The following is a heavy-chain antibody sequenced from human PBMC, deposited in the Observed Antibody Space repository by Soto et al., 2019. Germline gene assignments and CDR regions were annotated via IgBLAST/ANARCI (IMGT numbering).Heavy chain of an antibody. CDR3: ARVEMATISSPVDY. D-gene: IGHD5-12*01. V-gene: IGHV3-30-3*01. J-gene: IGHJ4*02. CDR2: ISYDGSNK. CDR1: GFTFSSYA. Sequence: XLRLSCSDSGFTFSSYAMHWVRQAPGKGLEWVAVISYDGSNKYYADSVKGRFTISRDNSKNTLYLQMNSLRAEDTDVYYCARVEMATISSPVDYWGQGTLVTVYS.